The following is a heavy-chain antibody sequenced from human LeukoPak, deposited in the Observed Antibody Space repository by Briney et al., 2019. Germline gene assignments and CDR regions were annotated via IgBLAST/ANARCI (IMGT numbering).Heavy chain of an antibody. Sequence: GGSLRLSCAASGFTFSSYWMSWVRQAPGKGLEWVANIKQDGSEKYYVDSVKGRFTISRDNAKNSLYLQMNSLRAEDTAVYYCAKSLAAAGRMYFDYWGQGTLVTVSS. CDR1: GFTFSSYW. V-gene: IGHV3-7*03. CDR3: AKSLAAAGRMYFDY. CDR2: IKQDGSEK. J-gene: IGHJ4*02. D-gene: IGHD6-13*01.